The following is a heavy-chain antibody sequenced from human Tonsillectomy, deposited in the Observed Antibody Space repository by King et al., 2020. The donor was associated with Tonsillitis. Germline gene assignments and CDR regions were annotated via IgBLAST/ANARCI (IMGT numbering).Heavy chain of an antibody. CDR3: ARDRALDYGFDY. D-gene: IGHD4-17*01. J-gene: IGHJ4*02. Sequence: QLQLQESGPGLVKPSETLSLTCNVSGASISSYSWSWIRQPPGKELEWIGYIYYSGSTNYNPSLKCRVTMSVDTSKNQFSLKLSFVTAADTAVYYCARDRALDYGFDYWGQGTLVTVSS. CDR1: GASISSYS. CDR2: IYYSGST. V-gene: IGHV4-59*01.